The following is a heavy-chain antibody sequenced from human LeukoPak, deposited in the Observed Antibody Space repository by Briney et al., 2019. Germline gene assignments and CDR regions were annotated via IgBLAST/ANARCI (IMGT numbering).Heavy chain of an antibody. D-gene: IGHD3-3*01. CDR1: GYTFTSYG. J-gene: IGHJ4*02. Sequence: ASVKVSCKASGYTFTSYGIGWGRQAPGQGLGWVGWISAYNGNTNYAQKLQGRGTMTPDKSTSTAYMQLRSLRSDDTAVYYCARVYSDFWSGYYTYFDYWGQGTLVTVSS. V-gene: IGHV1-18*01. CDR2: ISAYNGNT. CDR3: ARVYSDFWSGYYTYFDY.